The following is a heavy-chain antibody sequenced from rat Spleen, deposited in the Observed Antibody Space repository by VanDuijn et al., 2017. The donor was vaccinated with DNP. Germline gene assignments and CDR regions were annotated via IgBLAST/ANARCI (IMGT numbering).Heavy chain of an antibody. V-gene: IGHV3-1*01. D-gene: IGHD1-9*01. J-gene: IGHJ2*01. CDR3: ARPKYYGYNLPFDY. Sequence: EVQLQESGPGLLKPSQSLSLTCSVTGYSITSNYWAWIRKFPGNKMAWIGHISYSGRTTYNPSLKSRISISRDTSKNQFFLQLNSVTTEDTATYYCARPKYYGYNLPFDYWGQGVMVTVSS. CDR1: GYSITSNY. CDR2: ISYSGRT.